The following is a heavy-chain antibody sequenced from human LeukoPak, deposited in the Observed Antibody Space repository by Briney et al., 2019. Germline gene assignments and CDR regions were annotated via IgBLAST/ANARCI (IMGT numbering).Heavy chain of an antibody. CDR3: AGSGYYRRWHYFDY. V-gene: IGHV4-34*01. D-gene: IGHD3-3*01. CDR1: GGSFSGYY. Sequence: SETLSLTCAVYGGSFSGYYCSWIRQPPGKGLESIGEINHSGSTNYNPSLKSRVTISVDTSKNQFSLKLSSVTAADTAVYYCAGSGYYRRWHYFDYWGQGTLVTVSS. CDR2: INHSGST. J-gene: IGHJ4*02.